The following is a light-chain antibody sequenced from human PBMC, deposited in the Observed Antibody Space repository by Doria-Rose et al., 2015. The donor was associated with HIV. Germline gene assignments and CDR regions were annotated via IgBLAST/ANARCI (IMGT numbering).Light chain of an antibody. V-gene: IGKV4-1*01. CDR3: QQYYDTPS. Sequence: DIRVTQSPESLGMSLGERATLNCKSNQSLLYTSKNYLAWYQQKPGQPPNLLIYWASTRQSGAPARFSGSGSGTDFTPTISSLEAEDVAVYYCQQYYDTPSFGPGTTVDIK. J-gene: IGKJ3*01. CDR1: QSLLYTSKNY. CDR2: WAS.